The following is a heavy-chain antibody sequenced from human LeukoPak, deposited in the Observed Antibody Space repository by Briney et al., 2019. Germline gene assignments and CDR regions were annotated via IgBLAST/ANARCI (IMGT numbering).Heavy chain of an antibody. CDR1: GGSISSYY. J-gene: IGHJ5*02. D-gene: IGHD2-2*01. CDR2: IYYSGST. V-gene: IGHV4-59*01. CDR3: ARGAEYQPLWFDH. Sequence: SETLSLTCTVSGGSISSYYWSWIRQPPGKGLEWIGYIYYSGSTNYNPSLKSRVTISVDTSKNQFSLKVSSVTAADTAVYYCARGAEYQPLWFDHWGQGTLVTVSS.